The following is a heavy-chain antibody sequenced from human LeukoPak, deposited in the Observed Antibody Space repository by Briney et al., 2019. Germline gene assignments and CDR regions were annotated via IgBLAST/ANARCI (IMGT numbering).Heavy chain of an antibody. J-gene: IGHJ5*02. CDR3: AGRGGSSKKNNWFDP. CDR1: GYSFTTYA. D-gene: IGHD6-13*01. V-gene: IGHV7-4-1*02. CDR2: INTNTGNP. Sequence: GASVKVSCKASGYSFTTYAMNWVRQAPGQGLEWMGWINTNTGNPTYAQGFTGRFVFSLDTSVSTAYLQISSLKAEDTAVYYCAGRGGSSKKNNWFDPWGQGTLVTVSS.